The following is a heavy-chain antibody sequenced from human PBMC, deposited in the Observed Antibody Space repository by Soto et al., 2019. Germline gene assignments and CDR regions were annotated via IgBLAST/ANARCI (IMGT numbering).Heavy chain of an antibody. J-gene: IGHJ4*02. CDR3: VRDPPVTPWD. Sequence: PGGSLRLSCAASGFTFSSYEMNWVRQAPGKGLEWVSYISVSGSTIYYADSVKGRFTISRDNAKNSLYLQMNSLRAEDTAVYYCVRDPPVTPWDWGQGTLVTVSS. CDR2: ISVSGSTI. D-gene: IGHD1-26*01. V-gene: IGHV3-48*03. CDR1: GFTFSSYE.